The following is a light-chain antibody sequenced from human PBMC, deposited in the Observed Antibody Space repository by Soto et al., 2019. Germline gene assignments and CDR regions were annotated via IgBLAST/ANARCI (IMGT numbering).Light chain of an antibody. V-gene: IGKV3-20*01. CDR2: GAS. CDR1: QSLITRY. CDR3: QQYGTSPT. J-gene: IGKJ5*01. Sequence: EIVLTQSPGTLSLFPSKRATLSSSIIQSLITRYLAWYQQKPGQAPRLLIYGASSRATGIPDRFSGSGSGTDFTLTINRLEPEDFAVYSCQQYGTSPTFGQGTRLEIK.